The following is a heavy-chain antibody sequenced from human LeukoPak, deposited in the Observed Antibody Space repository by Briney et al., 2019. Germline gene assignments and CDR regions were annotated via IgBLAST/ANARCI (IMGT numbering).Heavy chain of an antibody. J-gene: IGHJ3*02. CDR1: GYSISSGYY. CDR3: ARAAAYYDILTGYYKGAFDM. V-gene: IGHV4-38-2*01. D-gene: IGHD3-9*01. Sequence: PSETLSLTCAVSGYSISSGYYWGWIRQPPGKGLEWIGSTYHSGSTYYNPSLKSRVTISVDTSKNQFSLKLSSVTAADTAVYYCARAAAYYDILTGYYKGAFDMWGQGKMVTVSS. CDR2: TYHSGST.